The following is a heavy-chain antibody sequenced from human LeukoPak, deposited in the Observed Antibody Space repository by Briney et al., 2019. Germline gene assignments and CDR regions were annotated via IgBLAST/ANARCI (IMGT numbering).Heavy chain of an antibody. V-gene: IGHV3-30*04. J-gene: IGHJ4*02. CDR3: AKGRDSTSCYDN. CDR2: ISYDGSNK. Sequence: GGSLRLSCAASGFTFSSYAMHWVRQAPGKGLEWVAVISYDGSNKYYADSVKGRFTISRDNSKNMLFLQMNSLRAEDTAVYDCAKGRDSTSCYDNWGQGTLVTVSS. D-gene: IGHD2-2*01. CDR1: GFTFSSYA.